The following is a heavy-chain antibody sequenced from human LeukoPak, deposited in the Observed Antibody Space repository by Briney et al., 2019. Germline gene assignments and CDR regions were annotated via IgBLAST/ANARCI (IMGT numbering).Heavy chain of an antibody. V-gene: IGHV1-18*01. J-gene: IGHJ4*02. CDR1: GGTFSSYA. CDR3: ARASAYSSGWYGDY. CDR2: ISAYNGNT. Sequence: ASVKVSCRASGGTFSSYAISWVRQAPGQGLEWMGWISAYNGNTNYAQKLQGRVTMTTDTSTSTAYMELRSLRSDDTAVYYCARASAYSSGWYGDYWGQGTLVTVSS. D-gene: IGHD6-19*01.